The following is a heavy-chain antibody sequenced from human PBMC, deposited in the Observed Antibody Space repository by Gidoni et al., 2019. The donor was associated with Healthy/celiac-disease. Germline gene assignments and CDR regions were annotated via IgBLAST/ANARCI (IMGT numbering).Heavy chain of an antibody. CDR1: CGSLSCSSSY. CDR2: IYYSGST. Sequence: QLQLQESVPGLAKPSETLSLTCTAPCGSLSCSSSYRGWIRQPPGKGLEWIGSIYYSGSTYYNPSLKSRVTISVDTSKNQFSLKLSSVTAADTAVYYCARALYSSSWYARDYYGMDVWGQGTTVTVSS. J-gene: IGHJ6*02. V-gene: IGHV4-39*07. CDR3: ARALYSSSWYARDYYGMDV. D-gene: IGHD6-13*01.